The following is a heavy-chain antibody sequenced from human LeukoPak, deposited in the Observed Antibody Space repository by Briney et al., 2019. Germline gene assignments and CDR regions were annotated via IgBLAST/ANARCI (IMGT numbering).Heavy chain of an antibody. CDR3: ARVYPPPQYYDFWSGYYGHYYYMDV. Sequence: KASETLSLTCTVSGGSISSGSYYWSWIRQPAGKGLEWIGRIYTSGSTNYNPSLKSRVTISVDTSKNQFSLRLSSVTAADTAVYYCARVYPPPQYYDFWSGYYGHYYYMDVWGKGTTVTVSS. V-gene: IGHV4-61*02. CDR2: IYTSGST. CDR1: GGSISSGSYY. D-gene: IGHD3-3*01. J-gene: IGHJ6*03.